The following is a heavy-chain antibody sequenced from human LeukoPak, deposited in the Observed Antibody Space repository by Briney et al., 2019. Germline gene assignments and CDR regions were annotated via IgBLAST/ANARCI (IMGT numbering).Heavy chain of an antibody. CDR2: ISAYNGNT. V-gene: IGHV1-18*01. CDR1: GYTFTSYA. D-gene: IGHD3-22*01. Sequence: ASVKVSCKASGYTFTSYAMNWVRQAPGQGLEWMGWISAYNGNTNYAQKLQGRVTMTTDTSTSTAYMELRSLRSDDTAVYYCARVSGYYYDSSGYSPFDYWGQGTLVTVSS. J-gene: IGHJ4*02. CDR3: ARVSGYYYDSSGYSPFDY.